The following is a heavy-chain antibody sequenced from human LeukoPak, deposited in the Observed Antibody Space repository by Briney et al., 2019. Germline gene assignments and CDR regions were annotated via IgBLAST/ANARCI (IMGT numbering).Heavy chain of an antibody. CDR1: GFTFSNYW. D-gene: IGHD6-19*01. V-gene: IGHV3-74*03. J-gene: IGHJ5*02. CDR3: VRSVAVTFDP. Sequence: GGSLRLSCAASGFTFSNYWMHWVRQATGKGLVWVSCINTDGTTTKYAGSVKGRFNISRDNARNTLFLQMNSLRAEDTAVYYCVRSVAVTFDPWGQGTLVTVSS. CDR2: INTDGTTT.